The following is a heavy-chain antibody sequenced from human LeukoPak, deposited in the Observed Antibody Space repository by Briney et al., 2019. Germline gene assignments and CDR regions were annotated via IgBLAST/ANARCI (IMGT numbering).Heavy chain of an antibody. CDR2: TYYRSKWYN. Sequence: SQTLSLTCALSGDSLSSNSAAWNWLRQSPSRGLEWLGRTYYRSKWYNDYAVSVKSPITINPDTSKNQFSLQLNSVTPEDTAVYYCARGDSGYEPFDYWGQGTLVTVSS. V-gene: IGHV6-1*01. CDR3: ARGDSGYEPFDY. CDR1: GDSLSSNSAA. J-gene: IGHJ4*02. D-gene: IGHD5-12*01.